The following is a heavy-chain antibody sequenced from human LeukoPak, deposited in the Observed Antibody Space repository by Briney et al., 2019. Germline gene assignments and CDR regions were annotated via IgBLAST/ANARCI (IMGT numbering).Heavy chain of an antibody. V-gene: IGHV3-23*01. J-gene: IGHJ6*02. CDR2: ISGSGGST. CDR1: GFTFSSYA. D-gene: IGHD6-19*01. CDR3: AKDVTVAGTGGYGMDV. Sequence: GGSLRLSCAASGFTFSSYAMSWVRQAPGKGLEWVSVISGSGGSTYYADSVKGRFTISRDNSKNTLYLQMNSLRAEDTAVYYCAKDVTVAGTGGYGMDVWGQGTTVTVSS.